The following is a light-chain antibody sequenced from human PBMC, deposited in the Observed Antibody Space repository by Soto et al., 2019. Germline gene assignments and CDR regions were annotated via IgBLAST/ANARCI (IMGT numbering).Light chain of an antibody. J-gene: IGLJ2*01. Sequence: QSVLTQPPSASGTPGQRVTIFCSGSSSNIGRNYVYWYQKVPGTAPKLLVYRNDQRPYGVPDRFSGSKSGTSASLAISRLRSEDEAEYFCSTWDDSLSGIIFGGGTKLTVL. CDR1: SSNIGRNY. V-gene: IGLV1-47*01. CDR2: RND. CDR3: STWDDSLSGII.